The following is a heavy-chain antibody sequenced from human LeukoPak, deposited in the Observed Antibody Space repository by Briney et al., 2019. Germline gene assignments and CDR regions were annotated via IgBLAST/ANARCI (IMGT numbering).Heavy chain of an antibody. D-gene: IGHD5-18*01. Sequence: SETLSLTCTVSGGSISSGGYYWSWIRQHPGKGLEWIGYIYYSGSTYYNPSLKSRVTISVDTSKNQFSLKLSSVTAADTAVYYCARLSGYSYGPKSWYFDLWGRGTLVTVSS. CDR3: ARLSGYSYGPKSWYFDL. CDR2: IYYSGST. J-gene: IGHJ2*01. CDR1: GGSISSGGYY. V-gene: IGHV4-31*03.